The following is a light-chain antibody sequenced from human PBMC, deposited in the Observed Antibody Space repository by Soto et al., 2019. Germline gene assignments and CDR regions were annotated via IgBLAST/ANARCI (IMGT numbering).Light chain of an antibody. CDR1: SSNVGGNP. CDR3: ASWDDSLNGTV. Sequence: QSALTQPPSASGTPGQRVTISCSGSSSNVGGNPVNWYQHVPTTAPKLLIYTNTQRPSGVPDRFSGSKSGTSASLAISGLQSEDEADYYCASWDDSLNGTVFGTGTKVT. J-gene: IGLJ1*01. CDR2: TNT. V-gene: IGLV1-44*01.